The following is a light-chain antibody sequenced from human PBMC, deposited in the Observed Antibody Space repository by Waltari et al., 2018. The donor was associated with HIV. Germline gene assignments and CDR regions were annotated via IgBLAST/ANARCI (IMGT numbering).Light chain of an antibody. CDR1: TFPQTY. J-gene: IGLJ3*02. Sequence: SYELPQPPSVSVPPVQTPRITSSGDTFPQTYAHWYPQKSGQAPVLVIYEDIKRPSGIPERFSGSSSGTMAILTISGAQVEDEADYYCYSTESNGNHRVFGGGTKLTVL. V-gene: IGLV3-10*01. CDR2: EDI. CDR3: YSTESNGNHRV.